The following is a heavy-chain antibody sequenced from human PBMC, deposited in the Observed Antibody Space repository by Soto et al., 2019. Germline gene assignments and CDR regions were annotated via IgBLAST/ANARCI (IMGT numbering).Heavy chain of an antibody. CDR2: IIPIFGTA. V-gene: IGHV1-69*01. J-gene: IGHJ6*02. Sequence: QVQLVQSGAEVKKPGSSVKVSCKASGGTFSSYAISWVRQAPGQGLEWMGGIIPIFGTANYAQKFQGRVTITADDSTSTAYMELSSLRSEDTAVYYCARGYYGAGRYTYYYDGMDVWGQGTTVTVSS. CDR3: ARGYYGAGRYTYYYDGMDV. CDR1: GGTFSSYA. D-gene: IGHD3-10*01.